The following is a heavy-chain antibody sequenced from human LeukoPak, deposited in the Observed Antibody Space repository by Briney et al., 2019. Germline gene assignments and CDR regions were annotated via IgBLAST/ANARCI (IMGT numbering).Heavy chain of an antibody. J-gene: IGHJ4*02. Sequence: PGGSLRLSCAASGFTFSSYGMHWVRQAPGKGLEWVAVIWYDGSKKYYADSVKGRFTISRDNSKNTLYLQMNSLRAEDMAVYYCARDSLSWYYFDYWGQGTLVTVSS. V-gene: IGHV3-33*01. CDR3: ARDSLSWYYFDY. CDR2: IWYDGSKK. CDR1: GFTFSSYG. D-gene: IGHD6-13*01.